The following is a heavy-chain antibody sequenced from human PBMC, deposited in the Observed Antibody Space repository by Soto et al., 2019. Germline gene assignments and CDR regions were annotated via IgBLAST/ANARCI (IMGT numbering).Heavy chain of an antibody. CDR2: IYYSGST. J-gene: IGHJ4*02. Sequence: SETLSLTCTVSGGSISSYYRSWIRQPPGKGLEWIGYIYYSGSTNYNPSLKSRVTISVDTSKNQFSLKLSSVTAADTAVYYCAREDRRAVKYYFDYWGQGTLVTVSS. D-gene: IGHD1-26*01. CDR3: AREDRRAVKYYFDY. V-gene: IGHV4-59*01. CDR1: GGSISSYY.